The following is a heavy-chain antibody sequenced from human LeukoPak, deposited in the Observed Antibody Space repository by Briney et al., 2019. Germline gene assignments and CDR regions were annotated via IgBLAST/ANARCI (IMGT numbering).Heavy chain of an antibody. CDR1: GGSISSSSYY. V-gene: IGHV4-39*07. CDR2: IYYSGST. D-gene: IGHD2-2*01. CDR3: ARDPHWRYCSSTSCLDD. J-gene: IGHJ4*02. Sequence: SETLSLTCTVSGGSISSSSYYWGWIRQPPGKGLEWIGSIYYSGSTYYNPSLKSRVTISVDTSKNQFSLKLSSVTAADTAVYYCARDPHWRYCSSTSCLDDWGQGTLVTVSS.